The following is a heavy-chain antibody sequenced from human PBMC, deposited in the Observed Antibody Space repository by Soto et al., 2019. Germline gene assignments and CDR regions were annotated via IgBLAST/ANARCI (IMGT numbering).Heavy chain of an antibody. CDR1: GFTFSSYW. J-gene: IGHJ6*02. V-gene: IGHV3-74*01. Sequence: GGSLRLSCTASGFTFSSYWMHWVRQAPGKGLVWVSRMNEDGGTTDYADSVKGRFTISRDNAKNTLYLQMNSLRVEDTAVYYCASDLSGRADVWGQGTTVTVSS. CDR3: ASDLSGRADV. CDR2: MNEDGGTT. D-gene: IGHD3-10*01.